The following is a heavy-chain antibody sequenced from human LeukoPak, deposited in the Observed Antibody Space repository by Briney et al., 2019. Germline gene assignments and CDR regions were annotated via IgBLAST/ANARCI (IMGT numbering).Heavy chain of an antibody. J-gene: IGHJ5*02. CDR2: INPSDRST. D-gene: IGHD6-13*01. Sequence: ASVKVSCKASGYTFTTYYMHWVRQAPGQGLEWMGIINPSDRSTSYAQKFQGRVTITRNTSISTAYMELSSLRSEDTAVYYCARVDSSSWYGEWFDPWGQGTLVTVSS. CDR1: GYTFTTYY. CDR3: ARVDSSSWYGEWFDP. V-gene: IGHV1-46*01.